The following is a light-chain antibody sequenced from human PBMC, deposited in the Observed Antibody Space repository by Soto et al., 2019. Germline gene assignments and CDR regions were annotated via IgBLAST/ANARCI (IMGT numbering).Light chain of an antibody. CDR2: DAS. Sequence: IELTPSPSSGAPSVRSRIPSPFRSSQGISSRVAWYQHQPGKAPKLLIYDASTLESGVPSRFSGTGSGTEFTFSITSLQPEDFGTYYCQQCDRGWTFGQGSKV. CDR1: QGISSR. J-gene: IGKJ1*01. CDR3: QQCDRGWT. V-gene: IGKV1-5*01.